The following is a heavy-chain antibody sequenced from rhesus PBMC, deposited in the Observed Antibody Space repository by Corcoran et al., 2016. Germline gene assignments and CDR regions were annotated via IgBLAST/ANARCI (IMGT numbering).Heavy chain of an antibody. CDR2: IVSDGSKK. V-gene: IGHV3-54*02. Sequence: EVQLVESGGGLVQPGGSLRLSYTVSGFTYRIYGMPWVRQARGKGVEGWKLIVSDGSKKYYTGYGNDRLTISRDNSKNRLYLQMNNLKLEDTAVYYPTNFDYWGQGCLVTVSS. CDR3: TNFDY. CDR1: GFTYRIYG. J-gene: IGHJ4*01.